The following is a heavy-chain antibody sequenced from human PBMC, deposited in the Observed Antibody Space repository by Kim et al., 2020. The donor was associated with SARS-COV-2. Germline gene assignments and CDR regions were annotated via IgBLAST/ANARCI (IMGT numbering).Heavy chain of an antibody. J-gene: IGHJ4*02. Sequence: NPSLKSRVTISVDTAKNQFSLKLSSVTAADTAVYYCAGGFVDTAMVTVDYWGQGTLVTVSS. V-gene: IGHV4-34*01. CDR3: AGGFVDTAMVTVDY. D-gene: IGHD5-18*01.